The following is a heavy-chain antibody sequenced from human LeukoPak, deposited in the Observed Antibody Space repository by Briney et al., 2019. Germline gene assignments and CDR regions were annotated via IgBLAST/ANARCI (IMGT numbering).Heavy chain of an antibody. Sequence: KPSETLSLTCAVYGGSFSGYYWSWIRQPPGKGLEWIGEINHSGSTNYNPSLKSRVTISVDTSKNQFSLKLSSVTAADTAVYYCARTRFGYYYGSSGPKDAFDIWGQGTMVTVSS. D-gene: IGHD3-22*01. CDR3: ARTRFGYYYGSSGPKDAFDI. CDR2: INHSGST. CDR1: GGSFSGYY. V-gene: IGHV4-34*01. J-gene: IGHJ3*02.